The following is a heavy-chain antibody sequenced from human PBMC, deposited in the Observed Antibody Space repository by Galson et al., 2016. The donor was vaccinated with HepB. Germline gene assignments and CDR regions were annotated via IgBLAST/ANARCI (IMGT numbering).Heavy chain of an antibody. J-gene: IGHJ4*02. CDR2: IYYSGIT. CDR3: ARGRAAGLDY. CDR1: GGSISDYY. D-gene: IGHD6-13*01. V-gene: IGHV4-59*01. Sequence: SETLSLTCTVSGGSISDYYWSWIRQPPGKGLEWIGYIYYSGITKYNPSLKSRVTISVDTSKNQFSLKLSSVTAADTAVYYCARGRAAGLDYWGQGTLVTVSS.